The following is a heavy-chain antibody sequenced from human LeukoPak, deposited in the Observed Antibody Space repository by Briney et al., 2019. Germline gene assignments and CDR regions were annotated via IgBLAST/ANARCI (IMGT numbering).Heavy chain of an antibody. D-gene: IGHD3-3*01. V-gene: IGHV3-11*05. CDR2: ISSSSSYT. Sequence: GGSLRLSCAASGFTLSDYYMSWIRQAPGKGLEWVSYISSSSSYTNYADSVKGRFTISRDNAKNSLYLQMNSLRADDTAVYYCARENVDYDFWSGYPNWFDPWGQGTLVTVSS. CDR1: GFTLSDYY. J-gene: IGHJ5*02. CDR3: ARENVDYDFWSGYPNWFDP.